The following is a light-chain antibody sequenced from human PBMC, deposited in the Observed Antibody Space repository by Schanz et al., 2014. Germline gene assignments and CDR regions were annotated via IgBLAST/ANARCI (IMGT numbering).Light chain of an antibody. CDR3: CSYAGDTPHVA. V-gene: IGLV2-11*01. CDR1: SSDIGAYNF. Sequence: QSALTQPRSVSGSPGQSVTISCTGTSSDIGAYNFVSWYQQHPGKAPKLMIYDVSKRPSGVPDRFSGSKSGNTASLTISGLQAEDEADYYCCSYAGDTPHVALGGGTKLTVL. J-gene: IGLJ2*01. CDR2: DVS.